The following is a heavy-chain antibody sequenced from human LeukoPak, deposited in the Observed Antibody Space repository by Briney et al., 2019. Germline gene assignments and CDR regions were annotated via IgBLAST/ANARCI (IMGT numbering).Heavy chain of an antibody. CDR2: MNPNSGNT. J-gene: IGHJ5*02. V-gene: IGHV1-8*01. Sequence: ASVKVSCKASGYTFTSYDINWVRQATGQGLEWMGWMNPNSGNTGYAQKFQGRVTMTRNTSISTAYMELGSLRSEDTAVYYCARNAMVRGEFDPWGQGTLVTVSS. D-gene: IGHD3-10*01. CDR1: GYTFTSYD. CDR3: ARNAMVRGEFDP.